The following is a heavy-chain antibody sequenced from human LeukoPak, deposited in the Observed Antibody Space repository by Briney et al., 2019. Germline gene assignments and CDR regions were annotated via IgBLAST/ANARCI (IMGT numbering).Heavy chain of an antibody. CDR2: IRGSGGST. Sequence: PGGSLRLSCAASGFTFRSYGMSWVRQAPGKGLEWVSAIRGSGGSTYYADSVKGRFTISRDNSKNTLYLQMNSLRAEDTAVYYCAKEGLASGSSFSAWFDPGGQGTLVTVSS. CDR1: GFTFRSYG. CDR3: AKEGLASGSSFSAWFDP. V-gene: IGHV3-23*01. D-gene: IGHD3-10*01. J-gene: IGHJ5*02.